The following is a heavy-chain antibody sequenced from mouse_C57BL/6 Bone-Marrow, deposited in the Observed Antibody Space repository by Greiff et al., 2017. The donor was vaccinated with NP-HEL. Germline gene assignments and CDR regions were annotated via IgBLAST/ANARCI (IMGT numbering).Heavy chain of an antibody. D-gene: IGHD1-1*01. CDR3: AREDYDSSYVDY. CDR2: IYPGSGNT. Sequence: VQLQQSGAELVRPGASVKLSCKASGYTFTDYYINWVKQRPGQGLEWIARIYPGSGNTYYNEKFKGKATLTAEKSSSTAYMQLSSLTSEDSAVYFCAREDYDSSYVDYWGQGTTLTVSS. CDR1: GYTFTDYY. V-gene: IGHV1-76*01. J-gene: IGHJ2*01.